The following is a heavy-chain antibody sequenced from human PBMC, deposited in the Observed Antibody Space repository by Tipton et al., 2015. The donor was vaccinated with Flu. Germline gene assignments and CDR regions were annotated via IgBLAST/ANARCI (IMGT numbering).Heavy chain of an antibody. J-gene: IGHJ3*02. Sequence: LRLSCTVSGGSISSYYWSWIRQPPGKGLEWIGYIYYSGSTNYNPSLKSRVTISVDTSKNQFSLKLSSVTAADTAVYYCAGTYDAFDIWGQGTMVTVSS. CDR2: IYYSGST. CDR3: AGTYDAFDI. CDR1: GGSISSYY. V-gene: IGHV4-59*08.